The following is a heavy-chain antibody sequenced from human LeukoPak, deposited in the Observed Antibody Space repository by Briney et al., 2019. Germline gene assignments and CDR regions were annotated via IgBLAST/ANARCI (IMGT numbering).Heavy chain of an antibody. CDR3: ARSTVATNRYFDY. Sequence: SETLTLTCAVYGGSFSGYYWSWIRQPPGKGLEWIGEINQGGSNNYNPSLKSRVTISVDTSKNKISLKLSSVTAADTAVYYCARSTVATNRYFDYWGQGTLVTVSS. V-gene: IGHV4-34*01. CDR2: INQGGSN. D-gene: IGHD5-12*01. J-gene: IGHJ4*02. CDR1: GGSFSGYY.